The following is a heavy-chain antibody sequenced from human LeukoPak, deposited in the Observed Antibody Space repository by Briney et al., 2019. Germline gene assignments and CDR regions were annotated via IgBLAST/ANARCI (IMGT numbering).Heavy chain of an antibody. CDR2: IWYDGSNK. D-gene: IGHD3-22*01. J-gene: IGHJ4*02. CDR1: GFTFSSYG. Sequence: GGSLRLSCAASGFTFSSYGMHWVRQAPGKGLEWVAVIWYDGSNKYYADSVKGRFTISRDNSKNTLYLQINSLRAEDTAVYYCARDTAVYYDSSGYYAPFDYWGQGTLVTVSS. CDR3: ARDTAVYYDSSGYYAPFDY. V-gene: IGHV3-33*01.